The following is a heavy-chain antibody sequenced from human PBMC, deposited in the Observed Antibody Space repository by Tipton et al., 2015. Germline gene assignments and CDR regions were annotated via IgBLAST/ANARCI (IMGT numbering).Heavy chain of an antibody. CDR1: GGSISSSLYF. J-gene: IGHJ6*02. Sequence: TLSLTCTVSGGSISSSLYFWGWIRQPPGKGLEWIGSFYYSGITYYNPSLKSRVTISVDTSKNQFFLKLSSVAAADTAVYYCARVRFHYYAMDVWGQGTTVTVSS. CDR2: FYYSGIT. CDR3: ARVRFHYYAMDV. V-gene: IGHV4-39*01.